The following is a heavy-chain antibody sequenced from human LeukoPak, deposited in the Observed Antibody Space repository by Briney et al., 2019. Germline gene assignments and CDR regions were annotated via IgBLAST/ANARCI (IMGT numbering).Heavy chain of an antibody. Sequence: SETLSLTCAVCGGSFSGYCWSWIRQPPGKGLEWIGEISHSGSTYYNPSLKSRVTISVDTSKNQFSLKLSSVTAADTAVYYCANYDSWGQGTLVTVSS. J-gene: IGHJ4*02. CDR3: ANYDS. CDR2: ISHSGST. V-gene: IGHV4-34*01. CDR1: GGSFSGYC.